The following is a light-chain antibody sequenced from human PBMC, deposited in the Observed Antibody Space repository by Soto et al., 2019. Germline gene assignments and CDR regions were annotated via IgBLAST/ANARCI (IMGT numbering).Light chain of an antibody. J-gene: IGLJ1*01. CDR2: EVN. CDR3: SSYAGSSNV. CDR1: SSDVGGYNY. Sequence: QSALTQPPSASGSPGQSVAISFTGTSSDVGGYNYVSCYQQHPGKAPKLMIYEVNKRPSGVPDRFSGSKSGNTASLTVSGLQAEDEADYYCSSYAGSSNVFGTGTKVTVL. V-gene: IGLV2-8*01.